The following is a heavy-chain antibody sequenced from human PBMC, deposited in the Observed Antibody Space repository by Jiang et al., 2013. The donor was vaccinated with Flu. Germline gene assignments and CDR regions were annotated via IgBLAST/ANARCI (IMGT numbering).Heavy chain of an antibody. V-gene: IGHV4-39*07. CDR2: LYYSGSS. CDR3: ARGDYYGYYFD. J-gene: IGHJ4*01. Sequence: KPSETLSLTCTVSGGSISHISYYWGWVRQPPGKGLEWIGSLYYSGSSYYNPSLESRISISSDMSKNQFSLKLNSVTVADTAVYYCARGDYYGYYFD. D-gene: IGHD3-10*01. CDR1: GGSISHISYY.